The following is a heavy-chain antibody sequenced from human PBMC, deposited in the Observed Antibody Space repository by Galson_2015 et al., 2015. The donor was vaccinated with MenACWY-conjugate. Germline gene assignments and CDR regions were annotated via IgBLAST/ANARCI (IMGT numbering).Heavy chain of an antibody. CDR1: GFTFSSYG. CDR3: AKGGLWYSSGWYSNYYYYGMDV. J-gene: IGHJ6*02. V-gene: IGHV3-30*18. CDR2: ISYDGSNK. D-gene: IGHD6-19*01. Sequence: SLRLSCAASGFTFSSYGMHWVRQAPGKGLEWVAVISYDGSNKYYADSVKGRFTISRDNSKNTLYLQMNSLRAEDTAVYYCAKGGLWYSSGWYSNYYYYGMDVWGQGTAVTGSS.